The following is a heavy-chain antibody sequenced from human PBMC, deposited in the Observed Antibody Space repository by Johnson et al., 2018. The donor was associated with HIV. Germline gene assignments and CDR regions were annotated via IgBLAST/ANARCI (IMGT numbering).Heavy chain of an antibody. CDR3: ARVSSGWYLAFDI. Sequence: VQLVESGGGLVQPGRSLRLSCAASGFTVSSKYMSWVRQAPGRGLEWVSIIYSGGSTYYADSVKGRFTIARDNSKNTLYLQMNSLRAEDTAVYYCARVSSGWYLAFDIWGQGTMVTVSS. J-gene: IGHJ3*02. D-gene: IGHD6-19*01. V-gene: IGHV3-66*01. CDR2: IYSGGST. CDR1: GFTVSSKY.